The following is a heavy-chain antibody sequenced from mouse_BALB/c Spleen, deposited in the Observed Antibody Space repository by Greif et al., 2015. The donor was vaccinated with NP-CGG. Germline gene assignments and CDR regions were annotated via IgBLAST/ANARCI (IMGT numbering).Heavy chain of an antibody. D-gene: IGHD4-1*01. Sequence: VQLQQSGAELVRPGASVTLSCKASGYTFTDYEMHWVKQTPVHGLEWIGAIDPETGGTAYNQKFKGKATLTADKSSSTAYMELRSLTSEDSAVYYCTRPTGTDYWGQGTTLTVSS. CDR1: GYTFTDYE. V-gene: IGHV1-15*01. CDR3: TRPTGTDY. CDR2: IDPETGGT. J-gene: IGHJ2*01.